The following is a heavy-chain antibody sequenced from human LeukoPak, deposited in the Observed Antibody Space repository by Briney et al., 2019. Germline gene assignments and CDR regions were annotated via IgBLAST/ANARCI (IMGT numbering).Heavy chain of an antibody. CDR1: GYTFTGDY. CDR2: INPNSGGT. J-gene: IGHJ3*02. CDR3: ARTPWLVLAFDI. V-gene: IGHV1-2*06. Sequence: GASVKVSCKXSGYTFTGDYMHWVRQAPGQGLEWMGRINPNSGGTNYAQKFQGRVTMTRDTSISTAYMELSRPRSDDTAVYYCARTPWLVLAFDIWGQGTMVTVSS. D-gene: IGHD6-19*01.